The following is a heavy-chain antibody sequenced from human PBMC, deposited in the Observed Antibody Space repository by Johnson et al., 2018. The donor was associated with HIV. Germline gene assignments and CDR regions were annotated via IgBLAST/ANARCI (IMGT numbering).Heavy chain of an antibody. J-gene: IGHJ3*02. D-gene: IGHD3-22*01. CDR2: ISYDGSNK. Sequence: QVQLVESGGGLVQPGRSLRLSCAASGFTFSSYAMHWVRQAPGKGLEWVAVISYDGSNKYYADSVKGRFTISRDNSKNTLYLQMNSLRTEDTAVYYCARIRGAVSTEVGAFDIWGQGTMVTVSS. V-gene: IGHV3-30-3*01. CDR3: ARIRGAVSTEVGAFDI. CDR1: GFTFSSYA.